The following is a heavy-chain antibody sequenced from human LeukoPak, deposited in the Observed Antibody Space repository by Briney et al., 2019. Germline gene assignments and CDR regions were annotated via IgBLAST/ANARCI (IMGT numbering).Heavy chain of an antibody. CDR1: GFTFSSYA. Sequence: GGSLRLSCAASGFTFSSYAMHWVRQAPGKGLEWVAVIWYDGSNKYYADSVKGRFTISRDNAKKSLFLQMNSLRAEDTAVYYCTRDRYSYAYWGLGTLVTVSS. CDR3: TRDRYSYAY. CDR2: IWYDGSNK. D-gene: IGHD5-18*01. J-gene: IGHJ4*02. V-gene: IGHV3-33*08.